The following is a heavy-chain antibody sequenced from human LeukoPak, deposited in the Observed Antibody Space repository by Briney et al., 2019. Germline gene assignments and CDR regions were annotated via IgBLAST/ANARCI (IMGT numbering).Heavy chain of an antibody. V-gene: IGHV3-23*01. J-gene: IGHJ4*02. CDR3: AKKPSSGYYYIDY. Sequence: GGSLRLSCAASGFTFSSYAMSWARQAPGKGLEWVSTISDSGGSTYYADSVKGRSTISRDNSKNTLYLQMNSLRAEDTAVYCCAKKPSSGYYYIDYWGQGTLVTVSS. D-gene: IGHD3-22*01. CDR1: GFTFSSYA. CDR2: ISDSGGST.